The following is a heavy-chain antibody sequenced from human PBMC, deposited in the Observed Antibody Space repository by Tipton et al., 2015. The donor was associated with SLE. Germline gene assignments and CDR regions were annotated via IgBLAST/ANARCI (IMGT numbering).Heavy chain of an antibody. CDR2: IYYSGST. CDR1: GFTFSSYA. J-gene: IGHJ4*02. CDR3: ARGRSSGWYAVFDY. D-gene: IGHD6-19*01. Sequence: LRLSCAASGFTFSSYAMSWVRQAPGKGLEWIGYIYYSGSTNYNPSLKSRVTISVDTSKNQFSLKLSSVTAADTAVYYCARGRSSGWYAVFDYWGQGTLVTVSS. V-gene: IGHV4-59*12.